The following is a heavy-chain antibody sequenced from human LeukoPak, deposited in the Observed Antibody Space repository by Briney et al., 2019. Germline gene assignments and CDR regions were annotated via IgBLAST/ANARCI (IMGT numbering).Heavy chain of an antibody. CDR2: IYISGSGST. D-gene: IGHD6-6*01. J-gene: IGHJ4*02. V-gene: IGHV4-4*07. CDR3: ARDGLIAARDY. Sequence: PSETLSLTCTVSGGSISSYYWSWIRQPAGKGLEWIGRIYISGSGSTNYNPSLKSRVTISVDTSKNQFSLKLSSVTAADTAVYYCARDGLIAARDYWGQGTLVTVSS. CDR1: GGSISSYY.